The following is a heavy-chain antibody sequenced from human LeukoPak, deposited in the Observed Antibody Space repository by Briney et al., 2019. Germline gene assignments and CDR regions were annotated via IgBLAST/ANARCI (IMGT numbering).Heavy chain of an antibody. Sequence: SETLSLTCTVSAGSISSYYWNWIRQPPGQAPEWIGYIYYSGSTNYNPSLKSRVTISVDTSKKQFSLKLSSVTAADTAVYYCARGSMVYAILDWGQGTLVTVSS. V-gene: IGHV4-59*01. D-gene: IGHD2-8*01. CDR1: AGSISSYY. CDR3: ARGSMVYAILD. CDR2: IYYSGST. J-gene: IGHJ4*02.